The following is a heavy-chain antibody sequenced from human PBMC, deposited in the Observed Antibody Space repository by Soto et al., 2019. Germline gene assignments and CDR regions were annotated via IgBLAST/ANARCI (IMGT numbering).Heavy chain of an antibody. V-gene: IGHV1-18*04. D-gene: IGHD3-3*01. CDR3: ARAPSITIFGVGPFDY. CDR2: ISAYNGNT. J-gene: IGHJ4*02. CDR1: GYTFTSYG. Sequence: ASVKVSCKASGYTFTSYGISWVRQAPGQGLEWMGWISAYNGNTNYAQKLQGRVTMTTDTSTSTAYMELRSLRSDDTAVYYCARAPSITIFGVGPFDYWGQGTLVTVSS.